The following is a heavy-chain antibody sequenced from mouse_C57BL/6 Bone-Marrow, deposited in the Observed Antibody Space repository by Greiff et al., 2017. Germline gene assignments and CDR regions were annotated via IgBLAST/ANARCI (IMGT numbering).Heavy chain of an antibody. D-gene: IGHD2-5*01. J-gene: IGHJ2*01. CDR3: ARSSIVTTG. Sequence: VQLVESGAELARPGASVKLSCKASGYTFTSYGISWVKQSTGQGLEWIGEIYPRSGNTYYNEKFKGKATLTADKSSSTAYMQLRSLTSEDSAVYFCARSSIVTTGWGQGTTLTVSS. CDR2: IYPRSGNT. V-gene: IGHV1-81*01. CDR1: GYTFTSYG.